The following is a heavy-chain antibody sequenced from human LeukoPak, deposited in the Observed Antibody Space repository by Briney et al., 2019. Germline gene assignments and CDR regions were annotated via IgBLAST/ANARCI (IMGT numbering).Heavy chain of an antibody. CDR3: AKARGYSYGGPYYFDY. J-gene: IGHJ4*02. V-gene: IGHV3-72*01. CDR1: EFTVSDHY. CDR2: SRDKAQSYTT. Sequence: GGSLRLSCAASEFTVSDHYIDWVRQAPGKGLEWVGRSRDKAQSYTTEYAASVKGRFTISRDDSENSLYLQMNSLKTEDTAVYYCAKARGYSYGGPYYFDYWGQGTLVTVSS. D-gene: IGHD5-18*01.